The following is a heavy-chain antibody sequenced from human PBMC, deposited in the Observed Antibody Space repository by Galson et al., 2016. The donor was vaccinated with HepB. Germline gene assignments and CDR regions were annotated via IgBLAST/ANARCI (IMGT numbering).Heavy chain of an antibody. Sequence: SVKVSCKASGYTFTSYTIHWVRQAPGQGLEWMGWINAGTGNTKYSQNFQGRVTITRDTSAGTAYMELRSLRPEDTAVYYCARDLGHNILTGYTYYYFHGMDVRGQGTTVTVSS. V-gene: IGHV1-3*01. CDR3: ARDLGHNILTGYTYYYFHGMDV. CDR2: INAGTGNT. J-gene: IGHJ6*02. D-gene: IGHD3-9*01. CDR1: GYTFTSYT.